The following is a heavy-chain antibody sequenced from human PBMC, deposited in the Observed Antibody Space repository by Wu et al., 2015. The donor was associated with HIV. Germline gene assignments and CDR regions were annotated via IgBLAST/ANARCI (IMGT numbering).Heavy chain of an antibody. CDR1: RDTFKRFA. CDR2: ITPVLGST. J-gene: IGHJ6*03. V-gene: IGHV1-69*11. Sequence: QVQLVQSGAEIKKPGSSVKVSCKASRDTFKRFAITWVRQAPGQGLECMGKITPVLGSTVYTQKFRDRVTITADESTSTSYMELSSLTSEDTAVYYCARDRWLQPYYYYMDVWGKGTTVTVSS. CDR3: ARDRWLQPYYYYMDV. D-gene: IGHD5-24*01.